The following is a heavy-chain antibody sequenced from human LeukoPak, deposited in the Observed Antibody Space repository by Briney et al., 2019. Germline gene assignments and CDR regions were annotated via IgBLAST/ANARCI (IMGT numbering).Heavy chain of an antibody. D-gene: IGHD3-9*01. J-gene: IGHJ4*02. CDR1: GYTFTGYY. CDR2: INPNSGGT. Sequence: ASVKVSCKASGYTFTGYYMHWVRQAPGQGLEWMGWINPNSGGTNYAQKFQGRVTMTRDTSISTAYMELSRLRSDDTAVYYCERGPLDGISLSLYWGQGTLVTVSS. CDR3: ERGPLDGISLSLY. V-gene: IGHV1-2*02.